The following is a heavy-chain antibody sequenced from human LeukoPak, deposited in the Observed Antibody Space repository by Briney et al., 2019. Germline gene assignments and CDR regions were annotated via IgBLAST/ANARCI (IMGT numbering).Heavy chain of an antibody. D-gene: IGHD6-25*01. CDR3: ARGGERLPSHYYYMDV. J-gene: IGHJ6*03. CDR1: GFTFSNYD. V-gene: IGHV3-13*01. CDR2: IGTAGDT. Sequence: QAGGSLRLSCAASGFTFSNYDMHWVRQVTGKGLEWVSAIGTAGDTYYPGSVKGRFTLSRENAKNSLYLQMNSLRAGDTAVHYCARGGERLPSHYYYMDVWGKGTTVTVSS.